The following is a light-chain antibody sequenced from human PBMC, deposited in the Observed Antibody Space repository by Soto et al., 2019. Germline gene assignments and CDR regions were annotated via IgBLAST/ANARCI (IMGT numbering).Light chain of an antibody. CDR1: QSVSSNY. CDR2: GAS. V-gene: IGKV3-20*01. Sequence: EIVLTQSPGTLSLSPGELATLSCRASQSVSSNYLAWYQRKPGQAPRLLIYGASSRAIDIPNRFSGSGSGTDFTLTITRLEPEDFAVYYCQQYCSSPPTFGQGTKVEI. CDR3: QQYCSSPPT. J-gene: IGKJ1*01.